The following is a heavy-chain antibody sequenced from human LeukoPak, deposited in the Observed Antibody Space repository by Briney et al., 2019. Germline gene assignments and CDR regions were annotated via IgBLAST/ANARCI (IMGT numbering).Heavy chain of an antibody. CDR3: AREDYYDSGSSDY. Sequence: ASVKVSCKASGHTFTGYYMHWVRQAPGQGLEWMGWINANSGNTAYAQKFQGRVTITRNTSVSTAYMELSSLRSEDTAIYYCAREDYYDSGSSDYWGQGTLVTVSS. CDR2: INANSGNT. D-gene: IGHD3-22*01. J-gene: IGHJ4*02. CDR1: GHTFTGYY. V-gene: IGHV1-8*03.